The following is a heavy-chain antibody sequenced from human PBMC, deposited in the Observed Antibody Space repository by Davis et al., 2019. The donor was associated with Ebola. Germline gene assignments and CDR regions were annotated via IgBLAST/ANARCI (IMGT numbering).Heavy chain of an antibody. D-gene: IGHD3-10*01. CDR2: IYRGGPT. Sequence: GESLKISCAASGFTVSSNHISWVRQAPGKGLQWVSVIYRGGPTHYADSVQGRFTISRDDSKNTLSLQMNSLRAEDTAVYYCAREVGSTLRGLEYYFDSWGQGTLVTVSS. CDR1: GFTVSSNH. V-gene: IGHV3-66*01. J-gene: IGHJ4*02. CDR3: AREVGSTLRGLEYYFDS.